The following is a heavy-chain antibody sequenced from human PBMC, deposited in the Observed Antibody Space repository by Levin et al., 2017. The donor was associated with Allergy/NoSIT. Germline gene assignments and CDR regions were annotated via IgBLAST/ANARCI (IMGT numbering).Heavy chain of an antibody. CDR2: IYYSGST. CDR3: ARHGTSSWSYFDY. CDR1: GGSISSRSYY. D-gene: IGHD6-13*01. Sequence: SSETLSLTCTVSGGSISSRSYYWGWVRQPPGKGLEWVGSIYYSGSTYCNPSLKSRVTISIDTSRNQFSLKLSSVTAADTAVYYCARHGTSSWSYFDYWGQGSLVTVSS. J-gene: IGHJ4*02. V-gene: IGHV4-39*01.